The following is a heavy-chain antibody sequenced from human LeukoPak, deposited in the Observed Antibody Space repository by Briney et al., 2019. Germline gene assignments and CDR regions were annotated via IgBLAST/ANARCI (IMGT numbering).Heavy chain of an antibody. CDR1: GFTFNHYT. CDR2: ISSSGTYI. D-gene: IGHD2-2*01. J-gene: IGHJ6*02. Sequence: GGSLRLSCGASGFTFNHYTMNWVRQAPGKGLEWVASISSSGTYIYYADSVKGRFTISRDNAENSLFLQMSSLRAGDTGVYYCARDLGYCDSTNCGHYYYGMDVWGQGTTVTVSS. CDR3: ARDLGYCDSTNCGHYYYGMDV. V-gene: IGHV3-21*01.